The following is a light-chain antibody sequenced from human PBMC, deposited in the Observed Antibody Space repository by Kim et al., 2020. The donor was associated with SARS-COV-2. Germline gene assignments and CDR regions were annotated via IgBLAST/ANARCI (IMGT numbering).Light chain of an antibody. J-gene: IGKJ1*01. CDR1: QTISAGY. V-gene: IGKV3-20*01. CDR3: QQYVRSPWT. CDR2: GAS. Sequence: SPGERSTHACKASQTISAGYLAWYQQKPGQAPRLLIYGASSRAAGIPDRLSGSGSGTDFTLTLSRLEPEDAAVYYCQQYVRSPWTFGQGTKVDIK.